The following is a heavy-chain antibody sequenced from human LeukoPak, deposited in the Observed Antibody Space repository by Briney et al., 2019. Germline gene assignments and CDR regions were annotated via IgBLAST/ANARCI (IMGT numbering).Heavy chain of an antibody. CDR3: ARDVPSLAWGAEGYFDY. D-gene: IGHD1-26*01. Sequence: SQTLSLTCTVSGGSISSGGYYWSWIRQHPGKGLEWIGYIYYSGSTYYNPSLKSRVTISVDTSKNQFSLKLSSVTAADTAVYYCARDVPSLAWGAEGYFDYWGQGTLVTVSS. CDR2: IYYSGST. J-gene: IGHJ4*02. CDR1: GGSISSGGYY. V-gene: IGHV4-31*03.